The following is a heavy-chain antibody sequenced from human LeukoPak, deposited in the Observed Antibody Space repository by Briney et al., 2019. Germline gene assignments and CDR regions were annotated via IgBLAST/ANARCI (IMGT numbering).Heavy chain of an antibody. CDR3: AREAEDSYGSSSNDY. D-gene: IGHD5-18*01. J-gene: IGHJ4*02. V-gene: IGHV1-69*13. CDR1: GGTFSSYA. CDR2: IIPIFGTA. Sequence: GASVKVSCKASGGTFSSYAISGVRQAPGQGLEWMGGIIPIFGTANYAQKFQGRVTITADESTSTAYMELSSLRSEDTAVYYCAREAEDSYGSSSNDYWGQGTLVTVSS.